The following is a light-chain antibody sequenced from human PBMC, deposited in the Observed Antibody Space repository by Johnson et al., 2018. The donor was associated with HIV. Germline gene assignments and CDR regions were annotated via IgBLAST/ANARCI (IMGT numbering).Light chain of an antibody. CDR3: GTWDSGLSAGGV. CDR2: DNN. J-gene: IGLJ1*01. Sequence: QSVLTQPPSVSAAPGQKVTISCSGSSSTIGNNYVSWYQQLPGTAPKLLIYDNNNRSSGIPDRISGSKSGTSATLGITRLQTGDEADDYCGTWDSGLSAGGVFGTGTKVTVL. V-gene: IGLV1-51*01. CDR1: SSTIGNNY.